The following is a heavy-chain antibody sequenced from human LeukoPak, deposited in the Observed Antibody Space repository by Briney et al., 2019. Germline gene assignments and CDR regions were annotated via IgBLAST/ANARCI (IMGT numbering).Heavy chain of an antibody. CDR3: AKWGDYDILTGYYDSDY. J-gene: IGHJ4*02. D-gene: IGHD3-9*01. V-gene: IGHV3-23*01. Sequence: PGGSLRLSCAASGFTFSNYAMSWVRQAPGKGLEWVSAIVGSGSNTYYAASVKGRFTISRDNPKNTLYLQMNSLRAEDTAVYYCAKWGDYDILTGYYDSDYWGQGTLVTVSS. CDR1: GFTFSNYA. CDR2: IVGSGSNT.